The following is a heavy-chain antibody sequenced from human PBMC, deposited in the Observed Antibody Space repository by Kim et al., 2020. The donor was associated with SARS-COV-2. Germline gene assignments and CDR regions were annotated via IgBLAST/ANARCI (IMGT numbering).Heavy chain of an antibody. CDR3: ARDNPPRGWTSVYYGMDV. Sequence: KGRVTISIDISESTLYLQMNSLRAEDTAVYYCARDNPPRGWTSVYYGMDVWGQGTTVTVSS. V-gene: IGHV3-53*01. D-gene: IGHD6-19*01. J-gene: IGHJ6*02.